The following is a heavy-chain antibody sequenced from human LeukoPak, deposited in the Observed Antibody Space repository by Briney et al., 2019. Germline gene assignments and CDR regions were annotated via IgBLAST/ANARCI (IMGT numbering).Heavy chain of an antibody. Sequence: GGSLRLSCAASGFTFSSYWMHWVRQAPGKGLLWVSRINSDGSSTSYADSVKGRFTISRDNSKNTLYLQVDSLRAEDTAVYYCAKGLWGAYYYGMDVWGQGTTVTVSS. V-gene: IGHV3-74*01. CDR1: GFTFSSYW. CDR2: INSDGSST. CDR3: AKGLWGAYYYGMDV. J-gene: IGHJ6*02. D-gene: IGHD3-16*01.